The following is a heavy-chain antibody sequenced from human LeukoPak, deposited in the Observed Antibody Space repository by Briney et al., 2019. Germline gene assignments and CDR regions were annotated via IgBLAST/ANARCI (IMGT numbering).Heavy chain of an antibody. J-gene: IGHJ4*02. CDR3: AKDILRWSFDS. CDR2: IGSDDNT. D-gene: IGHD4-23*01. CDR1: GFTFSSYA. V-gene: IGHV3-23*01. Sequence: SGGSLRPSCAASGFTFSSYAMSWVRQAPGKGLEWVAGIGSDDNTHYAESVRGRFTISRDISKNTVSLQMSSLRAEDTAVYYCAKDILRWSFDSWVQGILVTVSS.